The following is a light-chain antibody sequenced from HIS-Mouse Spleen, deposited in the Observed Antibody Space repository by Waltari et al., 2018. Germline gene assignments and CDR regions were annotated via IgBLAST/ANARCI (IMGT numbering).Light chain of an antibody. Sequence: SYVLTQPPSVSVAPGKTARITCGGNNIGRKSGHWYQQKPGQAPVLVVYDDSDRPSGIPEQFSGSNSGNTATLTISRVEAGDEADYYCQVWDSSSDHVVFGGGTKLTVL. CDR1: NIGRKS. CDR2: DDS. J-gene: IGLJ2*01. CDR3: QVWDSSSDHVV. V-gene: IGLV3-21*03.